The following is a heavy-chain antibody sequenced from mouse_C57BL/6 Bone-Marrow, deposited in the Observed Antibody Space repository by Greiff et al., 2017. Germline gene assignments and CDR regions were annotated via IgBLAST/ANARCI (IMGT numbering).Heavy chain of an antibody. CDR3: ANYGSSYYFDY. D-gene: IGHD1-1*01. CDR1: GYTFTSYW. J-gene: IGHJ2*01. V-gene: IGHV1-7*01. CDR2: LNPSSGYT. Sequence: QVQLQQSGAELAKPGASVKLSCKASGYTFTSYWMPWVKQRPGQGLEWIGYLNPSSGYTKYNQKFKDKATLTADKSSSTAYMQLSSLTDEDSAVYYCANYGSSYYFDYWGQGTTLTVSS.